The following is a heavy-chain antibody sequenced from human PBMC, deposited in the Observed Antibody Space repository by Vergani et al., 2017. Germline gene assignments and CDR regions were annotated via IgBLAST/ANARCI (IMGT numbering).Heavy chain of an antibody. Sequence: QVQLQQWGAGLLKPSETLSLTCAVYGGSFSGYYWSWIRQPPGKGLEWIGEITHSGSTNYNPSLKSRVTISVDTSKNQFSLKLSSVTAADTAVYYCARGRGYCSSTSCSRFDPWGQGTLVTVSS. CDR2: ITHSGST. V-gene: IGHV4-34*01. D-gene: IGHD2-2*01. CDR3: ARGRGYCSSTSCSRFDP. J-gene: IGHJ5*02. CDR1: GGSFSGYY.